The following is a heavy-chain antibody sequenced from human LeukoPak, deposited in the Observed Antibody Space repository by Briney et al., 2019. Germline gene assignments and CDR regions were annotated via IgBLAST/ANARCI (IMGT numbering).Heavy chain of an antibody. D-gene: IGHD2-2*02. V-gene: IGHV5-51*01. CDR2: IYPDDSDT. J-gene: IGHJ4*02. CDR1: GYRFGNYW. CDR3: AIGGDSTTSCYRCFNY. Sequence: GESLKISCKGSGYRFGNYWIGWVRQMPGKGLEWMGIIYPDDSDTRYSPSLQGQVTTSADKSISTAYMEWSSLKASDTAMYFCAIGGDSTTSCYRCFNYWGQGTLVTVSS.